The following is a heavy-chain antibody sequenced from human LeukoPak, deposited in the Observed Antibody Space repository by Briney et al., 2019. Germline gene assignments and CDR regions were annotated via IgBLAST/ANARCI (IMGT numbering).Heavy chain of an antibody. V-gene: IGHV3-7*01. J-gene: IGHJ4*02. CDR1: GFTFSDYW. Sequence: GGSLRLSCSASGFTFSDYWMMWVRQAPGKGLEWVGNIRQDDSEKNYVDSVKGRFTISRDNAKFSLYLQMNSLRAEDAAIYYCATDRKVGTWDPRFNYWGQGTLVTVSS. CDR3: ATDRKVGTWDPRFNY. D-gene: IGHD4-23*01. CDR2: IRQDDSEK.